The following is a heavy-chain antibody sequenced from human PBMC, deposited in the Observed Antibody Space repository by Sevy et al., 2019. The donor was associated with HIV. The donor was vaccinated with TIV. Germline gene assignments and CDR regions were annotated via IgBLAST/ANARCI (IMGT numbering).Heavy chain of an antibody. V-gene: IGHV3-7*01. CDR1: GFSFSDYW. CDR3: ARGAQGALDY. CDR2: IKEDGSDK. Sequence: GGSLRLSCEDSGFSFSDYWMNWVRQAPGRGLEWVPNIKEDGSDKNIKESVKGRLTVYRENAKNSVFLQWESLTVEDTAVYYCARGAQGALDYWGQGTQVTVSS. D-gene: IGHD1-26*01. J-gene: IGHJ4*02.